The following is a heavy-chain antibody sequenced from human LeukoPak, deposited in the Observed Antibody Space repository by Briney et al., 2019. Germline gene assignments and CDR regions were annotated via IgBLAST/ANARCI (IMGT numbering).Heavy chain of an antibody. D-gene: IGHD6-13*01. J-gene: IGHJ4*02. Sequence: PSETLSLTCTVSGGSISSYYWSWIRQPPGKGLEWIGYIYYSGSTNYNPSPKSRVTISVDTSKNQFSLKLSSVTAADTAVYYCARQGRIAAARPDQGPTVNHYYFDYWGQGTLVTVSS. CDR2: IYYSGST. CDR3: ARQGRIAAARPDQGPTVNHYYFDY. CDR1: GGSISSYY. V-gene: IGHV4-59*08.